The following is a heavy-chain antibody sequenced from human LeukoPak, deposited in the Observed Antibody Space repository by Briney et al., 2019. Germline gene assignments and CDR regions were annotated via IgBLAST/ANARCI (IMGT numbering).Heavy chain of an antibody. V-gene: IGHV1-18*01. CDR3: ASWSSKEDAFDI. CDR1: GYTFTSYG. Sequence: ASVKVSCKASGYTFTSYGISWVRQAPGQGLEWMGWISAYNGNTNYAQKLQGRVTMTTDTSTSTAYMELRSLRSDDTAVYYCASWSSKEDAFDIWGQGTMVTVSS. D-gene: IGHD4-11*01. CDR2: ISAYNGNT. J-gene: IGHJ3*02.